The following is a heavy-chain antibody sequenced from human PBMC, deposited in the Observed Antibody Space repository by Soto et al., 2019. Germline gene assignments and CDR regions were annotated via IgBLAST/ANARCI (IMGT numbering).Heavy chain of an antibody. J-gene: IGHJ5*02. CDR1: GYSYTSYW. Sequence: GESLKISCKGSGYSYTSYWIGWVRQTPGKGLEWMGIIYPGDSDTRYSPSFQGQVTISVDKSVSTTYLQWSSLKASDTAIYYCTRGGGDDSGGNHHWGQGTPVTLS. CDR2: IYPGDSDT. V-gene: IGHV5-51*01. D-gene: IGHD4-17*01. CDR3: TRGGGDDSGGNHH.